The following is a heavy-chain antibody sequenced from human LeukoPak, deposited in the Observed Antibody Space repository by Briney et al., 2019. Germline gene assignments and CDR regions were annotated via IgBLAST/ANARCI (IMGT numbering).Heavy chain of an antibody. J-gene: IGHJ4*02. Sequence: PGGSLRLSCAASGFTFSSYAMSWVRQAPGKGLEWVSAISGSGGSTYYADSVKGRFTISRDNSKNTLYLQMNSLRAEDTAVYYCAQAGYCSSTSCSDYWGQGTLVTVSS. CDR3: AQAGYCSSTSCSDY. CDR1: GFTFSSYA. V-gene: IGHV3-23*01. CDR2: ISGSGGST. D-gene: IGHD2-2*01.